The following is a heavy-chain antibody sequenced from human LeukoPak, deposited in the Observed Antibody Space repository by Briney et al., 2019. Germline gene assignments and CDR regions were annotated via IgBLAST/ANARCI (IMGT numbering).Heavy chain of an antibody. Sequence: GGSLRLSCAASGFTFSSYLMSWVRQAPGKGLEWVANIKQDGSEKYYVDSVKGRFTISRDNAKNSLYLQMNSLRAEDTAVYYCARAPVYGDAFDIWGQGTMVTVSS. CDR3: ARAPVYGDAFDI. CDR2: IKQDGSEK. V-gene: IGHV3-7*01. CDR1: GFTFSSYL. J-gene: IGHJ3*02. D-gene: IGHD1-14*01.